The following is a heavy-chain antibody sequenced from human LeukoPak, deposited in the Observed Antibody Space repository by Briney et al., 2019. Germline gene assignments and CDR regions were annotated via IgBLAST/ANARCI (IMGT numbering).Heavy chain of an antibody. D-gene: IGHD3-10*01. CDR1: GFTFSSYS. CDR3: TKWSGFGND. CDR2: ISDSGDST. V-gene: IGHV3-23*01. J-gene: IGHJ4*02. Sequence: QPGGSLRLSCAAYGFTFSSYSMTWVRQTPGKGLEWVSGISDSGDSTYYADSVKGRFTISRDNSRNTLYLEMNSLRAEDTAVYYCTKWSGFGNDWGQGTLVTVSS.